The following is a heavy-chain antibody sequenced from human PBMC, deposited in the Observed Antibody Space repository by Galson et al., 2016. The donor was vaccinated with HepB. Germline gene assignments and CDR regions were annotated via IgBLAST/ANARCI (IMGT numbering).Heavy chain of an antibody. CDR2: TGNKANGYTR. V-gene: IGHV3-72*01. CDR1: GFTFSDYY. Sequence: SLRLSCAASGFTFSDYYMDWVRQTPGKGLEWVGRTGNKANGYTREYAASVKGRLSISRDDSKNSLYLQMNSLRSEDTAVYYCARAAYCSGGACYHAFDHWGQGTLVTASS. CDR3: ARAAYCSGGACYHAFDH. D-gene: IGHD2-15*01. J-gene: IGHJ4*02.